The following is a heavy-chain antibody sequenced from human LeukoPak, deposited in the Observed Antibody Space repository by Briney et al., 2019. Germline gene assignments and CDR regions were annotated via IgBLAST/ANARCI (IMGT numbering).Heavy chain of an antibody. J-gene: IGHJ5*02. CDR1: GFTFSSYG. CDR2: IRYDGSNK. Sequence: PGGSLRLSCAASGFTFSSYGMHWVRQAPGKGLEWVAFIRYDGSNKYYADSVKGRFTISRDNSKNTLHLQMNSLRAEDTAVYYCAKDLERITMVRGVIRRFDPWGQGTLVTVSS. D-gene: IGHD3-10*01. V-gene: IGHV3-30*02. CDR3: AKDLERITMVRGVIRRFDP.